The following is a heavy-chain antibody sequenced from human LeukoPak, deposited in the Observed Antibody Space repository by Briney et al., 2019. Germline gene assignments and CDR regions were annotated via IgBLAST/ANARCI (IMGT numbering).Heavy chain of an antibody. D-gene: IGHD6-13*01. CDR3: ARGYSSSWYLGDH. CDR1: GYTFTSYY. Sequence: SVKVSCKASGYTFTSYYMHWVRQAPGQGLEWMGGIIPIFGTANYAQKFQGRVTITTDESTSTAYMELSSLRSEDTAVYYCARGYSSSWYLGDHWGQGTLVTVSS. CDR2: IIPIFGTA. V-gene: IGHV1-69*05. J-gene: IGHJ4*02.